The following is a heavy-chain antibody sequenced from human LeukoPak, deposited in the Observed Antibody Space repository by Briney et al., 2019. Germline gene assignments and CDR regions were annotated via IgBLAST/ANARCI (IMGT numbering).Heavy chain of an antibody. Sequence: SETLSLTCTVSGGSISSYYWSWIRQPAGKGLEWIGRISTSGSTNINPSLKSRVTMSVDTSKNQISLKLRSVTAADTAVYYCARDWAQHCSSTSCYGPFDYWGQGTLVTVSS. J-gene: IGHJ4*02. CDR3: ARDWAQHCSSTSCYGPFDY. CDR1: GGSISSYY. D-gene: IGHD2-2*01. V-gene: IGHV4-4*07. CDR2: ISTSGST.